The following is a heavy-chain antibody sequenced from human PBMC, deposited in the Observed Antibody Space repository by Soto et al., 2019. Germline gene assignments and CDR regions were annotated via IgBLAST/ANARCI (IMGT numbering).Heavy chain of an antibody. Sequence: QVQLVQSGAEVKKPGASVKVSCKASGYTFTGYFIHWVRDVPGQGLEYLGWINPNTGSTDYAQKFQGMNTMTRDTSISTGCMDLKRLTSADTAVDYCARVASCAARHLFDPWGQVTLVTVSS. D-gene: IGHD2-15*01. J-gene: IGHJ5*02. CDR1: GYTFTGYF. CDR3: ARVASCAARHLFDP. CDR2: INPNTGST. V-gene: IGHV1-2*02.